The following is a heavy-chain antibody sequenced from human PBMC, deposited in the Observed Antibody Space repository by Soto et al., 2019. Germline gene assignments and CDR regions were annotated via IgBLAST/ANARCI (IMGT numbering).Heavy chain of an antibody. Sequence: EMHLVDSGGGLVKPGGSLRLSCAASGFTFSHAWMSWVRQAPGKGLEWVGSIKSKADGETKDYGAPVRGRFTISRDDSQDILYLHMNSLRIEDTAVYYCCVIKRRDQYSTSGYWFDPWGPGTLVTVSS. CDR1: GFTFSHAW. D-gene: IGHD4-4*01. CDR2: IKSKADGETK. CDR3: CVIKRRDQYSTSGYWFDP. J-gene: IGHJ5*02. V-gene: IGHV3-15*01.